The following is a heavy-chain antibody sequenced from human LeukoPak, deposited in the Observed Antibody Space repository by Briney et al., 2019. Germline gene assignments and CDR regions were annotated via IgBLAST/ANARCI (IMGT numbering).Heavy chain of an antibody. CDR3: ARAFTIFGTWFDP. D-gene: IGHD3-3*01. J-gene: IGHJ5*02. V-gene: IGHV4-30-2*01. CDR2: IYYSGST. Sequence: SETLSLTCAVSGGSISSGGYSWSWIRQPPGKGLEWIGYIYYSGSTYYNPSLKSRVTISVDRSKNQFSLKLSSVTAADTAVYYCARAFTIFGTWFDPWGQGTLVTVSS. CDR1: GGSISSGGYS.